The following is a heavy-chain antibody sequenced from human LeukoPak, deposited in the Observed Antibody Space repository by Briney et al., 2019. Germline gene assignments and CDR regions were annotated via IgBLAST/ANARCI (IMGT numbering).Heavy chain of an antibody. Sequence: GASVKLSCKASGYSFTGHYLHWVRQAPGQGLEWMGWINPKTGDKTYAQKFQGRVTMTWDTSITTAYMELSSLRSDDTAVYYCARAYEYGWFDPWGQGTQVTVSS. D-gene: IGHD4/OR15-4a*01. J-gene: IGHJ5*02. CDR1: GYSFTGHY. CDR2: INPKTGDK. V-gene: IGHV1-2*02. CDR3: ARAYEYGWFDP.